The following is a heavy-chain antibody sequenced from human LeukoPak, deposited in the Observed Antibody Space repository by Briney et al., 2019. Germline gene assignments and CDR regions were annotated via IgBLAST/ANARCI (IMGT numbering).Heavy chain of an antibody. D-gene: IGHD5/OR15-5a*01. V-gene: IGHV7-4-1*02. J-gene: IGHJ5*02. CDR3: ARATGGGVSVLRGP. CDR2: INTNTGNP. Sequence: GASVKVSCKASGYTFIAYYMHWVRQAPGQGLEWMGWINTNTGNPTYAQGFTGRFVFSLDTSVSTAYLQISSLKAEDTAVYYCARATGGGVSVLRGPWGQGTLVTVSS. CDR1: GYTFIAYY.